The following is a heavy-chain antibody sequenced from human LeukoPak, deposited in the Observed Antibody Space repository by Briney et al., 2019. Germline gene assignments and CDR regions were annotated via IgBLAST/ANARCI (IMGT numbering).Heavy chain of an antibody. D-gene: IGHD2-15*01. CDR3: VKGYCSSGNCFPRTMYYFDY. J-gene: IGHJ4*02. V-gene: IGHV3-64D*09. Sequence: GGTLRLSCSASGFTFSNYAIHWVRQAPGKGLEYVSAISTNGGSTYYADSVKGRFTISRDNSKNTLYLQMSSLRAEDTAVYYCVKGYCSSGNCFPRTMYYFDYWGQGTLVTVSS. CDR1: GFTFSNYA. CDR2: ISTNGGST.